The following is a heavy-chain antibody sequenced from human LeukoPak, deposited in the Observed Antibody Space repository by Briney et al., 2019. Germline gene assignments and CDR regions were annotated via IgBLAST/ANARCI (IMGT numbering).Heavy chain of an antibody. CDR2: IYSSGTT. J-gene: IGHJ4*02. V-gene: IGHV4-39*07. D-gene: IGHD3-22*01. CDR1: GGSISRSSYY. CDR3: ARDETYSSGYDH. Sequence: SETLSLTCTVSGGSISRSSYYWGWIRQPPGKGLEWIGSIYSSGTTSYNSSLKSRITISLDTARNLFSLNLNSVTAAHKALYFCARDETYSSGYDHWGRGALVTVSS.